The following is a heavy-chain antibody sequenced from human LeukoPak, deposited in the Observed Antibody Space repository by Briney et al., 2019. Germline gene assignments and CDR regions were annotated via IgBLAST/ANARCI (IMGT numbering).Heavy chain of an antibody. CDR1: GGSISSYY. CDR2: IYYSGST. V-gene: IGHV4-59*01. CDR3: ARGVVVVVAATLAEFDY. J-gene: IGHJ4*02. D-gene: IGHD2-15*01. Sequence: SETLSLTCTVSGGSISSYYWSWIRQPPGKGLEWIGYIYYSGSTNYNPSLKSRVTISVDTSKNQFSLKLSSVTAADTAVYYCARGVVVVVAATLAEFDYWGQGTLVTVSS.